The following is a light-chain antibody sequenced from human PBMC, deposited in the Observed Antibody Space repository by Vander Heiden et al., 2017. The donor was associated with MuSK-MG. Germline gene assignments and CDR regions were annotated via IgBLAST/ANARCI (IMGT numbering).Light chain of an antibody. CDR1: QSISSW. V-gene: IGKV1-5*01. CDR3: QQYNSYS. J-gene: IGKJ1*01. CDR2: DAS. Sequence: IQMTQSPSTLSAFVGDRVTITCRASQSISSWLAWYQQKPGKAPKLLIYDASTLESGVPSRFSGSGSGTEFTLTISSLQPDDFATYYCQQYNSYSFGQGTEVEIK.